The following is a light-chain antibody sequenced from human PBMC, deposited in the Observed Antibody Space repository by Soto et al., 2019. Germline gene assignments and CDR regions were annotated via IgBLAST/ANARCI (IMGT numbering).Light chain of an antibody. CDR2: DNN. CDR1: SSNIGNNY. V-gene: IGLV1-51*01. Sequence: QSVLTQPPSVSAAPGQKVIISCSGSSSNIGNNYVSWYQQLPGTAPKVLIYDNNKRPSGIPDRFSASKSGTSATLGITGLQTGDEADYYCGTWDGSLSAVVFGGGTKVTVL. J-gene: IGLJ2*01. CDR3: GTWDGSLSAVV.